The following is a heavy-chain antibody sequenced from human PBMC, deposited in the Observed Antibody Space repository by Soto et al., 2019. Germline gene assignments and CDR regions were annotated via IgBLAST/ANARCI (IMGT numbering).Heavy chain of an antibody. V-gene: IGHV1-18*01. CDR1: GYTFTSYG. CDR2: ISAYNGNT. CDR3: ARAGXIVVVPAAIEADVGFDY. J-gene: IGHJ4*02. D-gene: IGHD2-2*02. Sequence: ASVEVSCKASGYTFTSYGISWVRQAPGQGLEWMGWISAYNGNTNYAQKLQGRVTMTTDTSTSTAYMELRSLRSDDTAVYYCARAGXIVVVPAAIEADVGFDYWGQGTLVTVSS.